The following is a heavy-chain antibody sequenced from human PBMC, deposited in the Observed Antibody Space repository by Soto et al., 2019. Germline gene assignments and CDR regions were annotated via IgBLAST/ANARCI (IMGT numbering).Heavy chain of an antibody. CDR2: IKQDGSEK. D-gene: IGHD3-10*01. V-gene: IGHV3-7*04. Sequence: EVQLVESGGGLVQPGGSLRLSCAASGFTFSSYWMSWVRQAPGKGLEWVANIKQDGSEKYYVDSVKGRFTISRDNAKNSLYLQMNSLRAEDTAVYYCARPLMVRGVMGDYWGQGTLVTVSS. J-gene: IGHJ4*02. CDR3: ARPLMVRGVMGDY. CDR1: GFTFSSYW.